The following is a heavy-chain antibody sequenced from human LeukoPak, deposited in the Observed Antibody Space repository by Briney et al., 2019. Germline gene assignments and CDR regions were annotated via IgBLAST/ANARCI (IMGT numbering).Heavy chain of an antibody. CDR1: GYSFTNYW. CDR2: IYPGDSDT. D-gene: IGHD5-18*01. CDR3: ARHLRLWQNWFDP. V-gene: IGHV5-51*01. Sequence: GESLKISSKGSGYSFTNYWIGWVRQMPGTGPEWMGIIYPGDSDTRYSPSFQGQVTISADKSISTAYLQWSSLKASDTAMYYCARHLRLWQNWFDPWGQGTLVTVSS. J-gene: IGHJ5*02.